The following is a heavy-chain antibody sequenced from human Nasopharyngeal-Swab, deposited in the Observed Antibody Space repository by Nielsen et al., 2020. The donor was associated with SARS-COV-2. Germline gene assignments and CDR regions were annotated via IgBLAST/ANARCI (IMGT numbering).Heavy chain of an antibody. CDR3: VKGPLYSRNWYDLPPSFDF. CDR1: GFTFSTYA. CDR2: ISYDGSDQ. D-gene: IGHD6-13*01. Sequence: GESLKISCAASGFTFSTYAMHWVRQAPGKGLEWVAVISYDGSDQYSADSVQGRFTLSRDNSKNTLYLQMNSLKVEDTAVYYCVKGPLYSRNWYDLPPSFDFWGQGTLVTVSS. J-gene: IGHJ4*02. V-gene: IGHV3-30*18.